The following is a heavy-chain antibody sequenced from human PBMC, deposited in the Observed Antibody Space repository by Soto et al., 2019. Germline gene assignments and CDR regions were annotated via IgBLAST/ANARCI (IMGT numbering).Heavy chain of an antibody. V-gene: IGHV4-59*08. D-gene: IGHD3-9*01. CDR2: IYYSGST. CDR1: GGAISSYY. J-gene: IGHJ5*02. Sequence: SETLSLTCTVSGGAISSYYWSWIRQPPGKGLEWIGYIYYSGSTNYNPSLKSRVTISVDTSKNQFSLKLSSVTAADTAMYYCARHDGLRYFDWFDPWGQGTLVTVSS. CDR3: ARHDGLRYFDWFDP.